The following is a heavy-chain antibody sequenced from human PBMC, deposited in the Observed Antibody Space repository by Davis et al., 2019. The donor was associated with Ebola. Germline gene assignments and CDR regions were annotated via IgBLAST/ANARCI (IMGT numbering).Heavy chain of an antibody. J-gene: IGHJ4*02. Sequence: GESLKISCAASGFTFSSYGMHWVRQAPGKGLEWVAVISYDGSNKYYADSVKGRFTISRDNSKNTLYLQMNSLRAEDTALYYCAKAATPHYYGSGSSLGFWGQGTLVTVSS. V-gene: IGHV3-30*18. CDR3: AKAATPHYYGSGSSLGF. D-gene: IGHD3-10*01. CDR1: GFTFSSYG. CDR2: ISYDGSNK.